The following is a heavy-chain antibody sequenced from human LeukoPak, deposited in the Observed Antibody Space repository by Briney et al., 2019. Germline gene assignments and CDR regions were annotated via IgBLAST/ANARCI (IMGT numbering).Heavy chain of an antibody. Sequence: SETLSLTCTVSGYSMSSDYYWGWIRQPPGKGLEWVGSISHRGSTYYNPSLRSRITISLDRSKQKFSLKLTSVTAADTAVYFCARGAEYYAIWRGYAGYSDYWGQGISVTVSS. V-gene: IGHV4-38-2*02. D-gene: IGHD3-3*01. J-gene: IGHJ4*02. CDR3: ARGAEYYAIWRGYAGYSDY. CDR1: GYSMSSDYY. CDR2: ISHRGST.